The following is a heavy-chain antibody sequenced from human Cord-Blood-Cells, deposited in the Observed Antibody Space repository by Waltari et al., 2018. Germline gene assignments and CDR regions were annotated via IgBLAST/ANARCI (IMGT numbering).Heavy chain of an antibody. Sequence: QVQLVQSGAEVKKPGASVKVSCKVSGYTLTELSMHWVRQAPGKGLEWMGGFDPEDGETIYEQEFQGRVTMTEDTSTDTAYMELSSLRSEDTAVYYCATSARELRAFDIWGQGTMVTVSS. V-gene: IGHV1-24*01. CDR2: FDPEDGET. CDR1: GYTLTELS. CDR3: ATSARELRAFDI. D-gene: IGHD1-26*01. J-gene: IGHJ3*02.